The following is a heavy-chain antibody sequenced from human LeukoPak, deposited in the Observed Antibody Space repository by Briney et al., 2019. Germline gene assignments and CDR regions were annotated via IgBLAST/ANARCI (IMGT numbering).Heavy chain of an antibody. CDR1: GGSISSSSYY. D-gene: IGHD3-10*01. Sequence: SETLSLTCTVSGGSISSSSYYWGWIRQPPGKGLEWIGEINHSGSTNYNPSLKSRVTISVDTSKNQFSLKLSSVTAADTAVYYCAGLRVRVTQYYYYYMDVWGKGTTVTVSS. V-gene: IGHV4-39*07. J-gene: IGHJ6*03. CDR2: INHSGST. CDR3: AGLRVRVTQYYYYYMDV.